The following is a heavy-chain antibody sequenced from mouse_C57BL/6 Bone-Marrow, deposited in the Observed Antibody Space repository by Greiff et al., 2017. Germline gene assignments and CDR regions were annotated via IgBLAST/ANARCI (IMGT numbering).Heavy chain of an antibody. CDR2: ISGGGGNT. D-gene: IGHD1-1*01. V-gene: IGHV5-9*01. CDR1: GFTFSSYT. Sequence: EVMLVESGGGLVKPGGSLKLSCAASGFTFSSYTMSWVRQTPEKRLQWVAAISGGGGNTYYPDSVQGRFTISRDNDKNILYLQMSSLRSEDTALYFCSRQVTTVLATKYFDVGGTGTMVTVSS. CDR3: SRQVTTVLATKYFDV. J-gene: IGHJ1*03.